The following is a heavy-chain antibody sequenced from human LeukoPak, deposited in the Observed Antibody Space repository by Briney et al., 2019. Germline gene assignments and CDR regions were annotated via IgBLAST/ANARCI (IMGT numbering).Heavy chain of an antibody. J-gene: IGHJ4*02. CDR1: GFTFSSYW. D-gene: IGHD3-22*01. CDR3: ARDHDYDSSGYSDY. V-gene: IGHV3-7*01. Sequence: GGSLRLSCAASGFTFSSYWMSWVRQAPGKGLEWVANIKQDGSEKYYVDSVEGRFTISRDNAKNSLYLQMNSLRAEDTAVYYCARDHDYDSSGYSDYWGQGTLVTVSS. CDR2: IKQDGSEK.